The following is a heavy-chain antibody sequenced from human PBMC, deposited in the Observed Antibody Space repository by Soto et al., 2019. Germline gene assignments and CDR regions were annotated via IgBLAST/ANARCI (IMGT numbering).Heavy chain of an antibody. V-gene: IGHV3-23*01. CDR1: GLTFSRYA. CDR2: IDTSGHNT. D-gene: IGHD3-10*01. Sequence: EVQVLESGGGLIQPGGSLRLSCAFSGLTFSRYAASWVRQAPGKGLEWVSGIDTSGHNTYYADSVKGRLTISRDNSGKPLFLQMNNLRAEDTAIYYCAKAVGEYLYFFNNWGQGILVSVSS. J-gene: IGHJ4*02. CDR3: AKAVGEYLYFFNN.